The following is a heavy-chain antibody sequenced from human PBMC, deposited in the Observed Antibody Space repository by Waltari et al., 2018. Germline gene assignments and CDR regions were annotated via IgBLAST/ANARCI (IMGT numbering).Heavy chain of an antibody. D-gene: IGHD1-1*01. V-gene: IGHV3-49*04. CDR2: IRSKAYGGTT. CDR1: GFTFGDYA. J-gene: IGHJ4*02. CDR3: TVRGRGTGTDY. Sequence: EVQLVESGGGLVQPGRSLRLSCTASGFTFGDYAMSWVRQAPGKGLEWVGFIRSKAYGGTTEYAASVKGRFTISRDDSKSIAYLQMNSLKTEDTAVYYCTVRGRGTGTDYWGQGTLVTVSS.